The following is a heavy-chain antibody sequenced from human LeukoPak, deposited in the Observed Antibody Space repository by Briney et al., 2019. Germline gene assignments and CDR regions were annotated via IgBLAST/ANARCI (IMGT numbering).Heavy chain of an antibody. V-gene: IGHV3-7*03. CDR3: AKCSVRSRIAAAGNRLDP. D-gene: IGHD6-13*01. Sequence: PGGSLRLSCAASGFTFSSYWMSWVRQAPGKGLEWVANIKQDGSEKYYVDSVKGRFTISRDNSKNTLYLQMNSLRAEDTAVYYCAKCSVRSRIAAAGNRLDPWGQGTLVTVSS. CDR1: GFTFSSYW. J-gene: IGHJ5*02. CDR2: IKQDGSEK.